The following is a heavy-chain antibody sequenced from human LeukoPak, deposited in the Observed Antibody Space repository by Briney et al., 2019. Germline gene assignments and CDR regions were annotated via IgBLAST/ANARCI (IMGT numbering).Heavy chain of an antibody. V-gene: IGHV4-59*01. Sequence: SETLSLTCTVSGGSISSYYWSWIRQPPGKGLEWIGYIYYSGSTNYNPSLKSRVTISVDTSKNQFSLKLSSVTAADTAVYYCARGGLRPCYYYYYGMDVWGQGTTVTVSS. CDR3: ARGGLRPCYYYYYGMDV. CDR2: IYYSGST. D-gene: IGHD4-17*01. CDR1: GGSISSYY. J-gene: IGHJ6*02.